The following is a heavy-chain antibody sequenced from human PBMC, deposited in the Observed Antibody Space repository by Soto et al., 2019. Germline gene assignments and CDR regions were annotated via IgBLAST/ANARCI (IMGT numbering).Heavy chain of an antibody. D-gene: IGHD2-2*01. V-gene: IGHV6-1*01. CDR2: TYYRSQWYN. Sequence: LKWGIAGEKNTINSSACRWIRQTPSRGLEWLGRTYYRSQWYNDYAVSVKSRITINPDTSENQFSLQLSSVTPEDTAIYYCARERKHQLLSCYCFDPWGQGTLVTVSS. J-gene: IGHJ5*02. CDR1: GEKNTINSSA. CDR3: ARERKHQLLSCYCFDP.